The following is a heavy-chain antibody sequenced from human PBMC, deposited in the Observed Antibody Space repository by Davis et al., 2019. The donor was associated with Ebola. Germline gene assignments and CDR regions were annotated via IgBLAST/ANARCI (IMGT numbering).Heavy chain of an antibody. CDR1: GFTFSSYW. CDR3: AKDKSKVYYYYYGMDV. V-gene: IGHV3-9*01. J-gene: IGHJ6*04. CDR2: ISWNSGSI. Sequence: PGGSLRLSCAASGFTFSSYWMSWVRQAPGKGLEWVSGISWNSGSIGYADSVKGRFTISRDNAKNSLYLQMNSLRAEDTALYYCAKDKSKVYYYYYGMDVWGKGTTVTVSS.